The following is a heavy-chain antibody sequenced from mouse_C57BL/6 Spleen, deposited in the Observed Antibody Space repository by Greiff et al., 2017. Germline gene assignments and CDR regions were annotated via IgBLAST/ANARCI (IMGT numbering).Heavy chain of an antibody. CDR3: ALIYYDYDDRYYYAMDY. J-gene: IGHJ4*01. D-gene: IGHD2-4*01. V-gene: IGHV3-6*01. CDR2: ISYDGSN. CDR1: GYSITSGYY. Sequence: ESGPGLVKPSQSLSLTCSVTGYSITSGYYWNWIRQFPGNKLEWMGYISYDGSNNSNPSLKNRISITRDTSKNQFFLKLNSVTTEDTATYYCALIYYDYDDRYYYAMDYWGQGTSVTVSS.